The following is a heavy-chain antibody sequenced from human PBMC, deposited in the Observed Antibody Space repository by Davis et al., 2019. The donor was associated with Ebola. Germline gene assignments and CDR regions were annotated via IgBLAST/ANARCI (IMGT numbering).Heavy chain of an antibody. CDR3: ARRQLGEFPVFDP. J-gene: IGHJ5*02. CDR1: GGTFSRFA. CDR2: IIPRLDTT. Sequence: SVKVSCKASGGTFSRFAFSWVRQAPGHGLEWMGEIIPRLDTTQYAQKFQGKVTITADEVTSTAYMELERLRSEDTAVYFCARRQLGEFPVFDPWGQGTLVTVSP. D-gene: IGHD3-10*01. V-gene: IGHV1-69*13.